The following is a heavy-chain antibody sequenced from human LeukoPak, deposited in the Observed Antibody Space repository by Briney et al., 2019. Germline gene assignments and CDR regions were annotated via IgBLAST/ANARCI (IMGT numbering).Heavy chain of an antibody. CDR1: GCSISSYC. Sequence: SETLSLTCTVSGCSISSYCWSWIRQPPGKVLEWIGYIYYSGSTNYNPSLKSRVTISVDTSKNQFSLKLSSVTAADTAVYYCAKGLDWFDPWGQGTLVTVSS. V-gene: IGHV4-59*01. J-gene: IGHJ5*02. CDR3: AKGLDWFDP. CDR2: IYYSGST.